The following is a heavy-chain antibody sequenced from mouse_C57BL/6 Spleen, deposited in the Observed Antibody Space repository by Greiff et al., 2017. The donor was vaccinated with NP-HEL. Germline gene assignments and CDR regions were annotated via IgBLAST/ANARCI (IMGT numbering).Heavy chain of an antibody. CDR2: IDPSDSET. CDR3: ARVNWDDGFAY. CDR1: GYTFTSYW. D-gene: IGHD4-1*01. Sequence: LQPGAELVRPGSSVKLSCKASGYTFTSYWMHWVKQRPIQGLEWIGNIDPSDSETHYNQKFKDKATLTVDKSSSTAYMQLSSLTSEDSAVYYCARVNWDDGFAYWGQGTLVTVSA. V-gene: IGHV1-52*01. J-gene: IGHJ3*01.